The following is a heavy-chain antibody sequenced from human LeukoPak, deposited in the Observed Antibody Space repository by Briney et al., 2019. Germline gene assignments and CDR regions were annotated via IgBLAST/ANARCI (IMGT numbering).Heavy chain of an antibody. CDR3: ARDITVAGNRFDY. Sequence: ASVKVSCKASGGTFSSYAISWVRQAPGQGLEWMGGIIPIFGTANYAQKFQGGVTITTDESTSTAYMELSSLRSEDTAVYYCARDITVAGNRFDYWGQGTLVTVSS. CDR2: IIPIFGTA. J-gene: IGHJ4*02. D-gene: IGHD6-19*01. V-gene: IGHV1-69*05. CDR1: GGTFSSYA.